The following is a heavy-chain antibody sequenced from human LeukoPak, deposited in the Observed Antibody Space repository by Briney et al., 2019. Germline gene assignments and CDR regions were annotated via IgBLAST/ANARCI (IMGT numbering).Heavy chain of an antibody. Sequence: GGSLRLSCAASGFTFSSYWMHWVRQAPGKGLVWVSRINSDGSSTSYADSVKGRFTISRDNAKNSLDLQMNSLRAEDTAVYYCARDRSGRNFDTWGQGTLVTVSS. D-gene: IGHD3-22*01. CDR1: GFTFSSYW. CDR2: INSDGSST. V-gene: IGHV3-74*01. CDR3: ARDRSGRNFDT. J-gene: IGHJ4*02.